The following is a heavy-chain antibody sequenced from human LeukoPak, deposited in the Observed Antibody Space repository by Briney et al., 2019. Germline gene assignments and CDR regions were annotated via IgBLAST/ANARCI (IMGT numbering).Heavy chain of an antibody. CDR1: GGTFSSYA. CDR3: ARDARNDYGGLYYFDY. J-gene: IGHJ4*02. CDR2: IIPIFGIA. Sequence: GASVKVSSKASGGTFSSYAISWVRQAPGQGLEWMGRIIPIFGIANYAQKFQGRVTITADKSTSTAYMELSSLRSEDTAVYYCARDARNDYGGLYYFDYWGQGTLVTVSS. V-gene: IGHV1-69*04. D-gene: IGHD4-23*01.